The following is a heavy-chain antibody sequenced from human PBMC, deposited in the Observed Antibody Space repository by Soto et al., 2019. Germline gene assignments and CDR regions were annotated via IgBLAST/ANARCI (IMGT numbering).Heavy chain of an antibody. V-gene: IGHV1-18*01. CDR1: GYTFTSYS. Sequence: ASVKVSSKSSGYTFTSYSINWVRQAPGQGLEWMGWISTYSENTKHAQKFQGGVTMTTATSTSTAYMEQKSLQSDDTAVYYCAEDASSDSSGYYSDYWGQGTLVTFSS. CDR2: ISTYSENT. D-gene: IGHD3-22*01. CDR3: AEDASSDSSGYYSDY. J-gene: IGHJ4*02.